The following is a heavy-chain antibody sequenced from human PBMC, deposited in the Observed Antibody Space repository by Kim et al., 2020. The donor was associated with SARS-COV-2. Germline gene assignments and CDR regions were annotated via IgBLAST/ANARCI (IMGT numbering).Heavy chain of an antibody. Sequence: ASVKVSCKASGYTFTSYYMHWVRQAPGQGLEWMGIINPSGGSTSYAQKFQGRVTMTRDTSTSTVYMELSSLRSEDTAVYYCARVLSDRRRIAAQGEVDYWGQGTLVTVSS. J-gene: IGHJ4*02. CDR3: ARVLSDRRRIAAQGEVDY. CDR1: GYTFTSYY. V-gene: IGHV1-46*01. D-gene: IGHD6-6*01. CDR2: INPSGGST.